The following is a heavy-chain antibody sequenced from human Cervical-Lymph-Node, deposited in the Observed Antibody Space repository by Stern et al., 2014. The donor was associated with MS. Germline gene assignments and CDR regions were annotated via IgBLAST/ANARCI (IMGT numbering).Heavy chain of an antibody. CDR2: LIPVFGAN. CDR3: ALRRSYYVY. D-gene: IGHD4-11*01. J-gene: IGHJ4*02. V-gene: IGHV1-69*01. Sequence: VQLVQSGSEVKKPGSSVKVSCKPSGDTFSSYALSWVRQAPGQGLEWVGGLIPVFGANRYGQKSEGRVTITPEESTGTAFMELTNLTSDDTAVYCCALRRSYYVYWGLGTLISVSS. CDR1: GDTFSSYA.